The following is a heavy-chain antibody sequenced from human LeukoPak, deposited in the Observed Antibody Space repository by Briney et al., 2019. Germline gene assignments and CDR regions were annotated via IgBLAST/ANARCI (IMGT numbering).Heavy chain of an antibody. CDR1: GYTFTSYY. D-gene: IGHD3-10*01. CDR2: INPSGGST. Sequence: GASVKVSCKASGYTFTSYYMHWVRQAPGQGLEWMGIINPSGGSTSYAQKFQGRVTMTRDTSTSTVYMELSSLRSEDTAVYYCARDQGRIVLWFGELLPYYGMDVWGQGTTVTVSS. CDR3: ARDQGRIVLWFGELLPYYGMDV. V-gene: IGHV1-46*01. J-gene: IGHJ6*02.